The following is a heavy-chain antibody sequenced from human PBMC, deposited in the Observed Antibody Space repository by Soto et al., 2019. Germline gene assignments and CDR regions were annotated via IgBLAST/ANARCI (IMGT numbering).Heavy chain of an antibody. V-gene: IGHV3-53*01. CDR2: IYSGGST. J-gene: IGHJ1*01. Sequence: EVPLVESGGGLIQPGGSLRLSCAASGFTVSSNYMSWVRQAPGKGREWVSVIYSGGSTYYADSVKGRFTISRDNSKNTLYLQMNSLRPEDTAVYYCARDRVESGYPEYFQHWGQGTLVTVSS. D-gene: IGHD3-22*01. CDR3: ARDRVESGYPEYFQH. CDR1: GFTVSSNY.